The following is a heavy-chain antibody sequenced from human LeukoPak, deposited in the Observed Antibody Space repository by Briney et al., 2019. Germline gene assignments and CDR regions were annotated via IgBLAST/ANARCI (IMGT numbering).Heavy chain of an antibody. CDR3: ARDPSRTLDY. D-gene: IGHD1-14*01. V-gene: IGHV3-33*01. J-gene: IGHJ4*02. CDR2: IWYDGSKT. Sequence: PGGSLRLSCATSGFTFSNYGIHWVRQAPGEGLEWVAVIWYDGSKTYYADSVKGRFTISRDSSKNTVSLQMNSLRAEDTAVYYCARDPSRTLDYWGQGTLVTVSS. CDR1: GFTFSNYG.